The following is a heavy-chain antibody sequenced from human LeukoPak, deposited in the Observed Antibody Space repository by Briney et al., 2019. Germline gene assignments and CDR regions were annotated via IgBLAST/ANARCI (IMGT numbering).Heavy chain of an antibody. CDR3: VRDNDYVPAY. CDR1: GYTFTMYG. Sequence: GASVTVSFKSSGYTFTMYGISWVRRAPGQGLEWLGWISAYNRNTNYAQKLQGRVTITTDTSTSKAYMELRSLRSDDTAVYYCVRDNDYVPAYWGQGTLVIVSS. CDR2: ISAYNRNT. V-gene: IGHV1-18*01. D-gene: IGHD4-17*01. J-gene: IGHJ4*02.